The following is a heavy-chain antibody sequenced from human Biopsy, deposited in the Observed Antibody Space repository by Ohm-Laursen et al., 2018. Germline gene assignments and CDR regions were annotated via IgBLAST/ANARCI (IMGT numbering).Heavy chain of an antibody. V-gene: IGHV1-69*10. J-gene: IGHJ5*02. Sequence: SVKVSCKASGDSFTSYAIGWVRQAPGPGLEWMGGIIPIPNVATYAQKFQGRITITADESTSTAYMELSSLTSDDTAVYFCARGEGSSWFDPWGHGTLVTVSS. CDR1: GDSFTSYA. CDR2: IIPIPNVA. CDR3: ARGEGSSWFDP. D-gene: IGHD1-26*01.